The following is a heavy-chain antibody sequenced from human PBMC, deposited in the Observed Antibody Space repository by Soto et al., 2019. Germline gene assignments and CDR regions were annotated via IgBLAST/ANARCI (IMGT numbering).Heavy chain of an antibody. CDR1: GYTFTGYY. J-gene: IGHJ6*03. D-gene: IGHD5-12*01. CDR2: INPNSGGT. V-gene: IGHV1-2*04. CDR3: AREGNSGYGEYYYYYMDV. Sequence: QVQLVQSGAEVKKPGASVKVSCKASGYTFTGYYMHWVRQAPGQGLEWMGWINPNSGGTNYAQKFQGWVTMTRDTSISTAYMELSRLRSDDTAVYYWAREGNSGYGEYYYYYMDVWGKGTTVTVSS.